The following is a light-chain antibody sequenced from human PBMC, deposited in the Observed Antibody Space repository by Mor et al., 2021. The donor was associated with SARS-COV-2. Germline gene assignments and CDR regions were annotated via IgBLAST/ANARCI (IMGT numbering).Light chain of an antibody. V-gene: IGLV2-23*02. CDR3: YSYAGKNTFV. J-gene: IGLJ1*01. CDR2: EVT. Sequence: PGTAPKLIISEVTKRPSGVSDRFSGSKSGNTASLTISELQADDEADYYCYSYAGKNTFVFGTGT.